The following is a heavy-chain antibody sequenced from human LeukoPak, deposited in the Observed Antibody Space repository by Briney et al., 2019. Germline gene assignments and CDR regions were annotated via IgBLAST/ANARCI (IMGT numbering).Heavy chain of an antibody. CDR1: GYKFISYG. D-gene: IGHD5-18*01. J-gene: IGHJ4*02. CDR2: ISAYNGNT. CDR3: ARAGAYIYGFDY. V-gene: IGHV1-18*01. Sequence: GASVKVSCKASGYKFISYGISWVRQAPGQGLEWMGWISAYNGNTNYAQNFQGRVTMTTDTSTSTAYMELRGLRSDDTAVYYCARAGAYIYGFDYWGQGTLVTVSS.